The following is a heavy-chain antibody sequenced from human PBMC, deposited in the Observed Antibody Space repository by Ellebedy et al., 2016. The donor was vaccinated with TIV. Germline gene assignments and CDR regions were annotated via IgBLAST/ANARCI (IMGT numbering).Heavy chain of an antibody. Sequence: GESLKISCAASGFTLSTYWMNWVRQAPGKGLEWVASMRQDGREEYFVDSVKSRFTISRDNTKNSLYLQMNSLRAEDTAVYFCARENGYYFDYWGQGTLVIVSS. CDR2: MRQDGREE. J-gene: IGHJ4*02. CDR1: GFTLSTYW. V-gene: IGHV3-7*01. CDR3: ARENGYYFDY. D-gene: IGHD6-25*01.